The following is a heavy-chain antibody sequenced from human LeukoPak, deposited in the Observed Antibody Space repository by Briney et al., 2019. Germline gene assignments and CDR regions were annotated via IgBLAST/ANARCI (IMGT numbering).Heavy chain of an antibody. CDR2: ISSSSSYT. CDR1: GFTFSDYY. Sequence: GGSLRLSCTASGFTFSDYYMSWIRQAPGKGLEWVSYISSSSSYTNYADSVKGRFTISRGNAKNSLYLQMNSLRAEDTAVYYCARGGGQLWLYYWGQGTLVTVSS. V-gene: IGHV3-11*05. CDR3: ARGGGQLWLYY. J-gene: IGHJ4*02. D-gene: IGHD5-18*01.